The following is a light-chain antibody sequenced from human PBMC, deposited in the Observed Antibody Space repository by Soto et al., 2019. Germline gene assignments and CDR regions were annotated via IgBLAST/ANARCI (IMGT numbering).Light chain of an antibody. CDR3: QQSYSTPPWT. CDR2: GAS. CDR1: QSISSY. V-gene: IGKV1-39*01. Sequence: DIQMTQSPSSLSASVGDRVTITCRASQSISSYLSWYQLKPGTAPKVLIYGASSLQSGVPSRFSGSGSGTDFTLTISSLQPEDSATYYCQQSYSTPPWTFGQGTKVEIK. J-gene: IGKJ1*01.